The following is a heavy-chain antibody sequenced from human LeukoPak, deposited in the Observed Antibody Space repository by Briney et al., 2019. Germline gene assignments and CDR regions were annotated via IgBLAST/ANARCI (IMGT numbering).Heavy chain of an antibody. CDR3: AGRPGTGYRIDY. D-gene: IGHD2-8*02. Sequence: GGCLRLPCAVSGFTFSSYDMNWVRQAPGKGLEWVSYISSSGSSIYYADSVKGRFTISRDNAKNSLYLQMNSLRDEDTAVYYCAGRPGTGYRIDYWGQGTLVTVSS. V-gene: IGHV3-48*03. CDR2: ISSSGSSI. CDR1: GFTFSSYD. J-gene: IGHJ4*02.